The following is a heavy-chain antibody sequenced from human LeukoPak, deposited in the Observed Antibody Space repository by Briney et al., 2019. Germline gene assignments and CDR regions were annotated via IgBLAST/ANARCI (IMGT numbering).Heavy chain of an antibody. CDR2: ISYDGSNK. D-gene: IGHD5-18*01. CDR1: RFTFSSYA. Sequence: GRSLRLSCAASRFTFSSYAMHWVRQAPGKGLEWVAVISYDGSNKYYADSVKGRFTISRDNSKNTLYLQMNSLRAEDTAVYYCARDYRRYGLTFDYWGQGTLVTVSS. J-gene: IGHJ4*02. CDR3: ARDYRRYGLTFDY. V-gene: IGHV3-30*04.